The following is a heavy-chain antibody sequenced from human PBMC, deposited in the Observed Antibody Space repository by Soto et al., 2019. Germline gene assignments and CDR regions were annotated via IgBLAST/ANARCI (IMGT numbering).Heavy chain of an antibody. CDR1: GFPFSDYY. Sequence: VGSLRLSCATSGFPFSDYYMSWIRQAPGKGLEWLSHISPKSTYRNYADSVKGRFTISRDNTKSSLFLQMNSLGVEDTAVYYCARGGGGGLFEHWGQGVLVTVSS. J-gene: IGHJ4*02. CDR3: ARGGGGGLFEH. D-gene: IGHD2-21*01. CDR2: ISPKSTYR. V-gene: IGHV3-11*06.